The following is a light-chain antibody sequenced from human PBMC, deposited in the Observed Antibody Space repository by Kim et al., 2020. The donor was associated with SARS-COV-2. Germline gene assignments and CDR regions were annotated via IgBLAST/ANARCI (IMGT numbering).Light chain of an antibody. Sequence: QSALTQPASVSGSPGQSTTISCTGTSSDVGYYKSVSWYQQHPGKAPKLIIYDVRERASGVSNRFSGSQSGNTASLTISGLRAEDEADYYCSSHTTSSTYVFGSGTKVTVL. J-gene: IGLJ1*01. V-gene: IGLV2-14*03. CDR1: SSDVGYYKS. CDR2: DVR. CDR3: SSHTTSSTYV.